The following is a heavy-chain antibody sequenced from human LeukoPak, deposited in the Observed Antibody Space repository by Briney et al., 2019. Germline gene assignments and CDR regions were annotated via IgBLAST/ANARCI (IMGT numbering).Heavy chain of an antibody. V-gene: IGHV4-34*01. CDR3: ARFRANYYYYYGMDV. CDR1: GGSLSGYY. D-gene: IGHD3-10*01. Sequence: PSEILSLTCVVYGGSLSGYYWTWIRQPPGKGLEWIGEINRGGNTNYNPSLKSRVTISVDTSKNQFSLKLSSVTAADTAVYYCARFRANYYYYYGMDVWGQGTTVTVSS. J-gene: IGHJ6*02. CDR2: INRGGNT.